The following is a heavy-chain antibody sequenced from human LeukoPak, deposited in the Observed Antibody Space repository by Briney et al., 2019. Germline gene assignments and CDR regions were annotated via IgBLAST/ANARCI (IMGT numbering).Heavy chain of an antibody. V-gene: IGHV4-61*02. D-gene: IGHD3-22*01. J-gene: IGHJ6*03. Sequence: SETLSLTCTVSGYSISSGYYWGWIRQPAGKGLEWIGRIYTSGSTNYNPSLKSRVTISVDTSKNQFSLKLSSVTAADTAVYYCARALGSGYYYYYMDVWGKGTTVTISS. CDR3: ARALGSGYYYYYMDV. CDR1: GYSISSGYY. CDR2: IYTSGST.